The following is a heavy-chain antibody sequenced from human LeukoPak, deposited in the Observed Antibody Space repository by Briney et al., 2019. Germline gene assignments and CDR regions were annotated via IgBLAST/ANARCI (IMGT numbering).Heavy chain of an antibody. J-gene: IGHJ4*02. CDR2: ISWNSGSI. V-gene: IGHV3-9*03. D-gene: IGHD2-15*01. Sequence: GGSLRLSCAASGFTFDDYAMHWVRQAPGKGLEWVSGISWNSGSIGYADSVKGRFTISRDNAKNSLYLQMNSLRAEDMALYYCAKSRSSEGLDHWGQGTLVTVSS. CDR1: GFTFDDYA. CDR3: AKSRSSEGLDH.